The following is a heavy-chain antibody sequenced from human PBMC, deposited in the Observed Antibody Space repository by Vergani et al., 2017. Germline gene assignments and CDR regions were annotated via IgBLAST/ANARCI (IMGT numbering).Heavy chain of an antibody. CDR2: IYYRGTT. J-gene: IGHJ6*04. V-gene: IGHV4-59*08. CDR1: GGSISSHY. CDR3: ARLGIRDV. Sequence: QVQLQESGPGLVKPSETLSLTCIVSGGSISSHYWSWIRQPPGKGLEWIGYIYYRGTTNYNPSLKSRVTISLDTSKNQFSLKLSSVTAADTAVYYCARLGIRDVWGKGTTVTVSS. D-gene: IGHD3-3*02.